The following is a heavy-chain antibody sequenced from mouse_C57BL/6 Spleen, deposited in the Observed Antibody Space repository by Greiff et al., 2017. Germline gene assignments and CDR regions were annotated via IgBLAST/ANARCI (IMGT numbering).Heavy chain of an antibody. V-gene: IGHV1-15*01. J-gene: IGHJ2*01. CDR2: IDPETGGT. CDR1: GYTFTDYE. D-gene: IGHD2-10*01. CDR3: TRAYPYCDY. Sequence: VQLQQSGAELVRPGASVTLSCKASGYTFTDYEMHWVKQTPVHGLEWIGAIDPETGGTAYNQKFKGKAILTADKSSSTAYMERRSLTSEDSAVYYGTRAYPYCDYWGQGTTLTVSS.